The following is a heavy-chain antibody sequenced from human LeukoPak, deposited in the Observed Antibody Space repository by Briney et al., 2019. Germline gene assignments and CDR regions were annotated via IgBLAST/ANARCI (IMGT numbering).Heavy chain of an antibody. V-gene: IGHV3-30*04. CDR2: ISYDGSNK. D-gene: IGHD2-21*02. J-gene: IGHJ4*02. CDR1: GFTFSSYA. Sequence: PGGSLRLSCAASGFTFSSYAMHWVRQAPGKGLEWVAVISYDGSNKYYADSVKGRFTISRDNSKNTLYLQMNSLRAEDTAVYYCARGLGVTDPFDYWGQGTLVTVSS. CDR3: ARGLGVTDPFDY.